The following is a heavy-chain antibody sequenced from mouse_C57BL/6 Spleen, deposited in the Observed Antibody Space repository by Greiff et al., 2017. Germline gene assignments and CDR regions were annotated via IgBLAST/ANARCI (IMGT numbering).Heavy chain of an antibody. CDR3: ARNPIYYDYDNY. CDR2: IYPRSGNT. D-gene: IGHD2-4*01. V-gene: IGHV1-81*01. CDR1: GYTFTSYG. J-gene: IGHJ2*01. Sequence: QVQLQQSGAELARPGASVKLSCKASGYTFTSYGISWVKQRTGQGLEWIGEIYPRSGNTYYNEKFKGKATLTADKSSSTAYMELRSLTSEDSAVYFCARNPIYYDYDNYGGQGTTLTVAS.